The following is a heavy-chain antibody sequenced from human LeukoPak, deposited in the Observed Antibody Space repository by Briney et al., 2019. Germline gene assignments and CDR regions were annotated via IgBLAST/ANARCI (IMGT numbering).Heavy chain of an antibody. D-gene: IGHD3-3*01. CDR1: GFTVSSNY. Sequence: GGSLRLSCAASGFTVSSNYMSWVRQAPGKGLEWVSVIYSGGSTYYADSVKGRFSISRDNSKNTLFLQMYSLRAEDTAVYYCAKEEWLGKMNYFDSWGQGILVTVSS. V-gene: IGHV3-66*01. J-gene: IGHJ4*02. CDR3: AKEEWLGKMNYFDS. CDR2: IYSGGST.